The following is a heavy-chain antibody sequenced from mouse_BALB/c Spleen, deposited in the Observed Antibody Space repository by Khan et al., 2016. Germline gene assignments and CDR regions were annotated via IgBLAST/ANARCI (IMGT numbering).Heavy chain of an antibody. J-gene: IGHJ4*01. CDR3: VRVDYYPYAMDC. Sequence: EVQLVESGGGLVQPKGSLKLSCAASGFTFKTYAMNWVRQAPGQGLEWVARIRSKSNNYATYYADSVKDRFTTSRDASQSMLYLQMNNLRTEDTVMYYYVRVDYYPYAMDCWGQGTSVTVSS. V-gene: IGHV10-1*02. CDR1: GFTFKTYA. D-gene: IGHD1-1*01. CDR2: IRSKSNNYAT.